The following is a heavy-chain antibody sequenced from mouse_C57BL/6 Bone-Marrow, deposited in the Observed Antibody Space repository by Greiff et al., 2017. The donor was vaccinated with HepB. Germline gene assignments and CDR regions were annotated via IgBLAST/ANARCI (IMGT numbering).Heavy chain of an antibody. V-gene: IGHV3-8*01. Sequence: EVQGVEPGPGLAKPSQTLSLPCSVTGYSITSDYWNWIRKFPGNKLEYMGYISYSGSTSYNPSPKSRISITPDTYKNQYYLQLDSVTTEDTATYYCTRYEALGTTEYFDVWGTGTTVTVSS. D-gene: IGHD1-1*01. J-gene: IGHJ1*03. CDR2: ISYSGST. CDR3: TRYEALGTTEYFDV. CDR1: GYSITSDY.